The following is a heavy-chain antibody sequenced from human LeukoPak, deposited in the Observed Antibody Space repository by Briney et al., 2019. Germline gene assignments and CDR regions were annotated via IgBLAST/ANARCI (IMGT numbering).Heavy chain of an antibody. CDR2: IYYSGST. Sequence: PSETLSLTCTVSGGSISSSSYYWGWIRQPPGKGLEWIGSIYYSGSTYHNPSLKSRVTISVDTSKNQFSLKLRSVTAADTAVYYCASRQIRWYLDYWGQGTLVTVSS. D-gene: IGHD4-23*01. CDR1: GGSISSSSYY. J-gene: IGHJ4*02. CDR3: ASRQIRWYLDY. V-gene: IGHV4-39*07.